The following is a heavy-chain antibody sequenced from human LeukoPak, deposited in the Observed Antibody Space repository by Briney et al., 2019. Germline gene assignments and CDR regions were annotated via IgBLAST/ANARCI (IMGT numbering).Heavy chain of an antibody. V-gene: IGHV1-2*02. D-gene: IGHD3-9*01. J-gene: IGHJ5*01. CDR1: GYLFTGYH. CDR3: ARGEGKRYFDWFFS. Sequence: ASVKVSCQASGYLFTGYHMHWVRHAPGQGLEWMGWINPNNGATDFAQKFQGRVTMTRDTSISTAYIELSRLRSDDTAVYFCARGEGKRYFDWFFSWGQGTVVTVSS. CDR2: INPNNGAT.